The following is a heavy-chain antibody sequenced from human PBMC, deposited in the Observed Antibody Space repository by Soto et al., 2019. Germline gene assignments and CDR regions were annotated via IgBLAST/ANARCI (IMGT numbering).Heavy chain of an antibody. D-gene: IGHD1-26*01. CDR1: GFTFSNAW. J-gene: IGHJ6*02. CDR2: IKSKTDGGTT. V-gene: IGHV3-15*07. CDR3: TTDPAISRWELLGGNYYYGMDV. Sequence: EVQLVESGGGLVKPGGSLRLSCAASGFTFSNAWMNWVRQAPGKGLEWVGRIKSKTDGGTTDYAAPVKGRFTISRDDPKNTLYLQMNSLKTEDTAVYYCTTDPAISRWELLGGNYYYGMDVWGQGTTVTVSS.